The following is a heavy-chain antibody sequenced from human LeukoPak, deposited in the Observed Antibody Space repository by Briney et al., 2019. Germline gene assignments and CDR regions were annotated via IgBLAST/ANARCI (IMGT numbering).Heavy chain of an antibody. V-gene: IGHV4-34*01. CDR1: GGSFSGYY. Sequence: SETLSLTCAVYGGSFSGYYWSWIRQPPGKGLEWIGEINHSGSTNYNPSLKSRVTISVDTSKNQFSLKLSSVTAADTAVYYCAVGRGKFDPWGQGTLVTVSS. CDR3: AVGRGKFDP. CDR2: INHSGST. D-gene: IGHD1-26*01. J-gene: IGHJ5*02.